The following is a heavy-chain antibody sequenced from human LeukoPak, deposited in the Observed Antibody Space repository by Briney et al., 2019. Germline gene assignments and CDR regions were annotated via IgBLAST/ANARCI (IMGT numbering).Heavy chain of an antibody. J-gene: IGHJ5*02. CDR2: IYYSGDT. D-gene: IGHD4-17*01. V-gene: IGHV4-31*03. CDR1: GGSISSGDYY. Sequence: PSQTLSLTCTVSGGSISSGDYYWSWIRQHPGKGLEWIGYIYYSGDTYYNPSLRSRVSISLDTSKNQFSLKLSSVTAADTAMYYCAGDYGNNWFDPWGQGTLVTVSA. CDR3: AGDYGNNWFDP.